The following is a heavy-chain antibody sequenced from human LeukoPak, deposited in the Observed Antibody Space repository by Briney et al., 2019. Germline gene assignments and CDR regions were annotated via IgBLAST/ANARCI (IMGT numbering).Heavy chain of an antibody. CDR1: GFTFRSYA. CDR3: AKTYRYCSGGSCYSREPFDY. D-gene: IGHD2-15*01. V-gene: IGHV3-30*04. CDR2: ISYDGSTK. Sequence: GGSLRLSCAASGFTFRSYAMHWVRQAPGKGLEWVAFISYDGSTKYFADSVKGRFTISRDNSKNTLYLQMNSLRAEDTAVYYCAKTYRYCSGGSCYSREPFDYWGQGTLVTVSS. J-gene: IGHJ4*02.